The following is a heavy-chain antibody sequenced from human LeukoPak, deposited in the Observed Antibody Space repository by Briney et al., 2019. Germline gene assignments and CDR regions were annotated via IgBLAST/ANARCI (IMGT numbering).Heavy chain of an antibody. D-gene: IGHD3-10*01. Sequence: PGGSLRLSCAASGFTFSSYAMSWVRQAPGKGLEWVSAISGSGGSTYYADSVKGRFTISRDNSKNTLYLQMNSLRAEDTAVYYCATTELLWYQFDYWGQGTLVTVSS. CDR3: ATTELLWYQFDY. CDR2: ISGSGGST. V-gene: IGHV3-23*01. J-gene: IGHJ4*02. CDR1: GFTFSSYA.